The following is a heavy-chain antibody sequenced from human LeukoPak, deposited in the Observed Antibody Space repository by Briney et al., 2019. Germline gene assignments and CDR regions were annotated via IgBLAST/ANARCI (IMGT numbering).Heavy chain of an antibody. D-gene: IGHD1-26*01. CDR2: INQDGSEK. V-gene: IGHV3-7*03. J-gene: IGHJ5*02. CDR3: VRGGGWLDT. Sequence: GGSLRLSWLGSGFTFSVYWMTWVRQAPGEGLEWVANINQDGSEKEYVEPVKGRFSISRDNAKRSLFLQVYSLRAEDTAVYYCVRGGGWLDTCGEGGLVTVSS. CDR1: GFTFSVYW.